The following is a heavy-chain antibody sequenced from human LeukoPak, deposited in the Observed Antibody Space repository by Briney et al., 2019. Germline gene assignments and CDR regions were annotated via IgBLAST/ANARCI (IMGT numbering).Heavy chain of an antibody. CDR3: ASGGRPFY. Sequence: GGSLRLSCAVSGFTFNNYWMNWVRQAPGKGLEWVANINEDESAKYYVDSVKGRFTISRDNAKNSLYLQVNSLRAEDTAVYYCASGGRPFYWGQGTLVTVSS. J-gene: IGHJ4*02. CDR1: GFTFNNYW. CDR2: INEDESAK. D-gene: IGHD6-6*01. V-gene: IGHV3-7*01.